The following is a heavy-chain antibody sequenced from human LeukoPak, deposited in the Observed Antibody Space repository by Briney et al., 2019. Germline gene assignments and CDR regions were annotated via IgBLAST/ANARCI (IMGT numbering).Heavy chain of an antibody. CDR3: ARDSGIAVAGTEV. CDR2: IYSGGST. CDR1: GFTVSSNY. V-gene: IGHV3-66*01. J-gene: IGHJ4*02. D-gene: IGHD6-19*01. Sequence: PGRSLRLSCAASGFTVSSNYMSWVRQAPGKGLEWVSVIYSGGSTYYADSVKGRFTISRDNSKNTLYLQMNSLRAEDMAVYYCARDSGIAVAGTEVWGQGTLVTVSS.